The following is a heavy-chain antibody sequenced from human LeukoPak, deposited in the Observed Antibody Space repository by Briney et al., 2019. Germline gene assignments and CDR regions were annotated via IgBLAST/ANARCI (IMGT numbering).Heavy chain of an antibody. CDR1: GFTFSSYD. D-gene: IGHD5/OR15-5a*01. Sequence: GGSLRLSCAASGFTFSSYDMHWVRQAPGRGLEWVSAIGIAGDTYYPDSVKGRYTISRENAKNSMYLQMNSLKDGDTAVYYCIRGGIQVSGIDAFDIWGQGTMVTVSS. J-gene: IGHJ3*02. CDR3: IRGGIQVSGIDAFDI. V-gene: IGHV3-13*01. CDR2: IGIAGDT.